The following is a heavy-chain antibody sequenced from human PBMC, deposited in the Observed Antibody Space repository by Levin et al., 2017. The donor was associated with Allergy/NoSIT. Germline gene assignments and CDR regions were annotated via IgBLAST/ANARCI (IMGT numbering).Heavy chain of an antibody. CDR3: SRLAPNGKGLPFDY. D-gene: IGHD2-21*01. CDR1: GFTFGVYA. J-gene: IGHJ4*02. CDR2: ITSKVYGGTT. Sequence: PGESLKISCATSGFTFGVYAMSWFRQAPGKGLEWIGFITSKVYGGTTEYAASVKGRFTISRDDSKSIAYLQMNSLKTEDTALYYCSRLAPNGKGLPFDYWGQGTVVTVSS. V-gene: IGHV3-49*03.